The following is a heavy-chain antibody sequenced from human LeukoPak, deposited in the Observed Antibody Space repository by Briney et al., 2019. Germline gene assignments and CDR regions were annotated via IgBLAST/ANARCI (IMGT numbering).Heavy chain of an antibody. CDR2: ISSTSSTI. J-gene: IGHJ4*02. CDR3: ARLWNYDY. D-gene: IGHD1-1*01. V-gene: IGHV3-11*01. CDR1: GFTFSDYY. Sequence: SGGSLRLSCAASGFTFSDYYMSWIRQAPGKGLELVSYISSTSSTIFYADSVKGRFTISRANAKNSLYLQMNSLRTEDTALYFCARLWNYDYWGQGTLVTVSS.